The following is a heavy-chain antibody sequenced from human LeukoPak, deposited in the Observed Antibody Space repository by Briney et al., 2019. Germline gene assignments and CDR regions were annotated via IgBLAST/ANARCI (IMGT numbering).Heavy chain of an antibody. J-gene: IGHJ4*02. Sequence: ASVKVSCKASGYTFTGYYMHWVRQAPGQGLEWMGWINPNSGGTNYAQKFQGRVTMTRDTSISTAYMELSRLRSDDTAVYYCARDCSSTSCYDRSGDYWGQGTLVTVSS. CDR2: INPNSGGT. CDR1: GYTFTGYY. CDR3: ARDCSSTSCYDRSGDY. V-gene: IGHV1-2*02. D-gene: IGHD2-2*01.